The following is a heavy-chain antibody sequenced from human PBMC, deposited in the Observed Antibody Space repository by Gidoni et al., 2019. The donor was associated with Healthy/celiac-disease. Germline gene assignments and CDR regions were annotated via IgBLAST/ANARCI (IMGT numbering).Heavy chain of an antibody. D-gene: IGHD5-18*01. J-gene: IGHJ4*02. CDR3: ARRRGYSYGRLDYFDY. V-gene: IGHV4-39*01. Sequence: QLQLQESGPGLVKPSETLSLTCTVPGGSISSSSYYWGWIRQPPGKGLEWIGSIYSSGSTYYNPSLKSRVTISVDTSKNQFSLKLSSVTAADTAVYYCARRRGYSYGRLDYFDYWGQGTLVTVSS. CDR2: IYSSGST. CDR1: GGSISSSSYY.